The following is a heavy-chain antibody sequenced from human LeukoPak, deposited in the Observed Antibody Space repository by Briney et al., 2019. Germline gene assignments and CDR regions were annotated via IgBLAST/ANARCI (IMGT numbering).Heavy chain of an antibody. Sequence: GGSLRLSCAPSRFTFSNAWMSCGPEAPGQELEWVGRIKSKSDGGSTDHAAPVKDRISISRDDSKLTLYLQMNSLETEDAAVYDCTTRSGREDYWGQGTLVTVSS. D-gene: IGHD5-24*01. CDR3: TTRSGREDY. J-gene: IGHJ4*02. CDR2: IKSKSDGGST. V-gene: IGHV3-15*01. CDR1: RFTFSNAW.